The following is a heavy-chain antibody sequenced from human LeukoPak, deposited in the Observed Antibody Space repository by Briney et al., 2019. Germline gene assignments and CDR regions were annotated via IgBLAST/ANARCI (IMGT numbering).Heavy chain of an antibody. CDR3: ARDHGDHDYGDYYFDY. Sequence: ASVKVSCKASGYTFTSYGISWVRQAPGQGLEWMGWISAYNGNTNYAQKLQGGVTMTTDTSTSTAYMELRSLRSDDTAVYYCARDHGDHDYGDYYFDYWGQGTLVTVSS. V-gene: IGHV1-18*01. CDR2: ISAYNGNT. CDR1: GYTFTSYG. D-gene: IGHD4-17*01. J-gene: IGHJ4*02.